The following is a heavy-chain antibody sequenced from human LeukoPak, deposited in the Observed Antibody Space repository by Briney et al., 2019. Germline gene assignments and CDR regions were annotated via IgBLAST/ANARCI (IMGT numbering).Heavy chain of an antibody. CDR3: ARDTDLSGWWVY. Sequence: GGSLRLSCAASGSTFSSYSMNWVRQAPGKGLEWVSSISSSSTFIYYADSVKGRFTISRDNAENSLYLQMNSLRAEDTAVYYCARDTDLSGWWVYWGQGTLVTVSS. D-gene: IGHD6-19*01. CDR2: ISSSSTFI. J-gene: IGHJ4*02. CDR1: GSTFSSYS. V-gene: IGHV3-21*01.